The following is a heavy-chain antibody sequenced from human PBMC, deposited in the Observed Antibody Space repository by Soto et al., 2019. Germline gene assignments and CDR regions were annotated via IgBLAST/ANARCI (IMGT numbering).Heavy chain of an antibody. D-gene: IGHD2-15*01. CDR1: GGSISSGDYY. J-gene: IGHJ4*02. CDR3: ARDKGCSGGSCYSIDY. CDR2: IYYSGST. V-gene: IGHV4-30-4*01. Sequence: SETLSLTCTVSGGSISSGDYYWSWIRQPPGKGLEWIGYIYYSGSTYYNPSLKSRVTISVDTSKNQFSLKLSSVTAADTAVYYCARDKGCSGGSCYSIDYWGQGTLVTVSS.